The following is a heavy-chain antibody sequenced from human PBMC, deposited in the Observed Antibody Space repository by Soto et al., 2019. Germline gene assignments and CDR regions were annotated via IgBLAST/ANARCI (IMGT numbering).Heavy chain of an antibody. CDR1: GYTFTSYY. J-gene: IGHJ3*02. D-gene: IGHD2-2*01. CDR2: INPSGGST. CDR3: ASSYGSSTSCEPSGAFDI. Sequence: ASVKVSCKASGYTFTSYYMHWVRQAPGQGLEWMGIINPSGGSTSYAQKFQGRVTMTRDTSTSTVYMELSSLRSEDTAVYYCASSYGSSTSCEPSGAFDIWGQGTMVTVSS. V-gene: IGHV1-46*03.